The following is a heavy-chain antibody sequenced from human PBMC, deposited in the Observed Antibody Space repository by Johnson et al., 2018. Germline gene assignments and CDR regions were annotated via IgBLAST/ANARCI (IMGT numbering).Heavy chain of an antibody. D-gene: IGHD2-21*01. J-gene: IGHJ6*02. V-gene: IGHV3-20*01. CDR3: ARELEAAVAIGYHGMEV. Sequence: VQLVQSGGGVVRPGGSLRLSCAASGFTFDDYGMSWVRQAQGKGLEWVSGINWNGGSTCYLDSVKGRFTISRDNAKNSLYLRMNSLRAEDTALYHGARELEAAVAIGYHGMEVWGQGATVTVSS. CDR2: INWNGGST. CDR1: GFTFDDYG.